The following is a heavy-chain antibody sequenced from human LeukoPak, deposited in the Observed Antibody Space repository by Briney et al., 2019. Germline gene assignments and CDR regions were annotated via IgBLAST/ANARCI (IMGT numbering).Heavy chain of an antibody. J-gene: IGHJ4*02. CDR1: GFTFSSYS. CDR2: ISSSSSYI. V-gene: IGHV3-21*01. D-gene: IGHD5/OR15-5a*01. Sequence: GGSLRLSCAASGFTFSSYSMNWVRQAPGKGLEWVSSISSSSSYIYYADSVKGRFTISRDNAKNSLYLQINSLRTEDTAVYYCAVGGYSVYDSRPFDYWGQGTLVTVSS. CDR3: AVGGYSVYDSRPFDY.